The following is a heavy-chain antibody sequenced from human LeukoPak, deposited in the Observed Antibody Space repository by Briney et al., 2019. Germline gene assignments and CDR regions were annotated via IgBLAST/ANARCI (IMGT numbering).Heavy chain of an antibody. CDR2: ISSSGSTI. CDR3: ARVNYYDSSGSIDY. Sequence: GGSLRLSCAASGFTFSDYYMSWLRQAPGKGLEWVSYISSSGSTIYYADSVKGRFTISRDNAKNSLYLQKNSLRAEDTAVYYCARVNYYDSSGSIDYWGQGTLVTVSS. J-gene: IGHJ4*02. V-gene: IGHV3-11*04. CDR1: GFTFSDYY. D-gene: IGHD3-22*01.